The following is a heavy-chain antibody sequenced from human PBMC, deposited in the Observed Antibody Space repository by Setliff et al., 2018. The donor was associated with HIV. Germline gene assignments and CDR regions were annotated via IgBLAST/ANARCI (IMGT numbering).Heavy chain of an antibody. Sequence: ASVKVSCKASGYTFTSYGISWVRQAPGQGLEWMGWISAYNGNTNYAQKLQGRVTMTTDTSTSTAYMELRSLRSDGTAVYYCARDAWVEFLEWTFYGMDVWGQGTTVTV. CDR3: ARDAWVEFLEWTFYGMDV. V-gene: IGHV1-18*01. D-gene: IGHD3-3*02. CDR1: GYTFTSYG. J-gene: IGHJ6*02. CDR2: ISAYNGNT.